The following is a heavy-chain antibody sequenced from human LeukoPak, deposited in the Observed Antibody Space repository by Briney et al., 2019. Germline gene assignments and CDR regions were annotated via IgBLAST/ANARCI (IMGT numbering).Heavy chain of an antibody. CDR2: INPTGDTT. Sequence: GASVKVSCKASGYTFTSYYMHWVRQAPGQGLEWMGIINPTGDTTNYAQKFQGRVTITADESTSTAYMELSSLRSEDTAVYYCVTFWSGYMGSYWGQGTLVTVSS. CDR3: VTFWSGYMGSY. CDR1: GYTFTSYY. J-gene: IGHJ4*02. V-gene: IGHV1-46*01. D-gene: IGHD3-3*01.